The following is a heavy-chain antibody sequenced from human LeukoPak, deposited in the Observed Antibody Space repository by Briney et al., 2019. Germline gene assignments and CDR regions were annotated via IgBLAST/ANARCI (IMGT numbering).Heavy chain of an antibody. CDR1: GAFFSGSY. CDR3: AREACSSSSCDAFDI. V-gene: IGHV4-34*01. Sequence: SETLSLTCAVYGAFFSGSYWSWIRQPPGKGLEWIGEINHSVTTNYNPSLKSRVTMSVDTSKNQFSLKLSSVTAADTAVYYCAREACSSSSCDAFDIWGQGTMVTVSS. D-gene: IGHD2-15*01. CDR2: INHSVTT. J-gene: IGHJ3*02.